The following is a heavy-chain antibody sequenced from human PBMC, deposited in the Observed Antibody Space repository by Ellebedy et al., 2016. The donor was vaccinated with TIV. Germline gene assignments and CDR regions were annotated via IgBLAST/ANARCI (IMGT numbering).Heavy chain of an antibody. V-gene: IGHV4-31*03. CDR1: GGSISSGGYY. Sequence: SETLSLXXTVSGGSISSGGYYWSWIRQHPGKGLEWIGYIYYSGSTYYNPSLKSRVTISVDTSKNQFSLKLSSVTAADTAVYYCARTAYCGGDCRDDAFDIWGQGTMVTVSS. J-gene: IGHJ3*02. D-gene: IGHD2-21*02. CDR3: ARTAYCGGDCRDDAFDI. CDR2: IYYSGST.